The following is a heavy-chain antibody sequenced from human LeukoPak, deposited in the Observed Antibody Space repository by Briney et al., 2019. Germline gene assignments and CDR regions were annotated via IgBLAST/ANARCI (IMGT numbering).Heavy chain of an antibody. CDR3: AKGTTVSLYYYFDY. CDR1: GFTFDDYA. CDR2: ISWNSGSI. D-gene: IGHD4-17*01. J-gene: IGHJ4*02. V-gene: IGHV3-9*03. Sequence: GGSLRHSCAASGFTFDDYAMHWVRQAPGKGLEWVSGISWNSGSIGYADSVKGRFTISRDNAKNSLYLQMNSLRAEDMALYYCAKGTTVSLYYYFDYWGQGTLVTVSS.